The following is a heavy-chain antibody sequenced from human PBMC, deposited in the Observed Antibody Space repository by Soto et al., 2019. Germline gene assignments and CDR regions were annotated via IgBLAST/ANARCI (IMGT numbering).Heavy chain of an antibody. J-gene: IGHJ4*02. CDR1: GFTFSFCA. V-gene: IGHV3-23*01. D-gene: IGHD2-8*01. CDR2: TRGSGGDT. Sequence: VQLLESGGGLVQPAGSLRLSCTASGFTFSFCAMNWVRQAPGKGLEWVSSTRGSGGDTYYADSVWGRFTISRGNSKNTLYLQMNSRRVEDTGVYYCVMGHSHSYYYFDYWGQGTLVTVSS. CDR3: VMGHSHSYYYFDY.